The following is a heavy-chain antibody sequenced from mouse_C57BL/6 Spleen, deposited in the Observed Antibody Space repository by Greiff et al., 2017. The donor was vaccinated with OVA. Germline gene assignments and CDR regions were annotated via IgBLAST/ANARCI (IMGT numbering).Heavy chain of an antibody. CDR3: AREDYDRVAWFAY. V-gene: IGHV1-64*01. Sequence: QVQLQQPGAELVKPGASVKLSCKASGYTFTSYWMHWVKQRPGQGLEWIGMIHPNSGSTNYNEKFKSKATLTVDKSSSTAYMQLSSLTSEDSAVYYCAREDYDRVAWFAYWGQGTLVTVST. CDR2: IHPNSGST. D-gene: IGHD2-4*01. CDR1: GYTFTSYW. J-gene: IGHJ3*01.